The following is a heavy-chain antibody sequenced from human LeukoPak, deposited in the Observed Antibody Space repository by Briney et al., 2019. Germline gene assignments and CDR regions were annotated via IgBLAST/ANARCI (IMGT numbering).Heavy chain of an antibody. CDR2: ISASSANI. J-gene: IGHJ6*03. CDR3: VRDRSYGSQYYYYIDV. V-gene: IGHV3-48*01. CDR1: GFTFTSCA. Sequence: GGSLRLSCTASGFTFTSCAMNWVRQTPGKGLEWVSYISASSANIHYADSVKGRFTVSRDNAKNSLYLQMNSLTAEDTATYYCVRDRSYGSQYYYYIDVWGRGTTVTVSS. D-gene: IGHD4-17*01.